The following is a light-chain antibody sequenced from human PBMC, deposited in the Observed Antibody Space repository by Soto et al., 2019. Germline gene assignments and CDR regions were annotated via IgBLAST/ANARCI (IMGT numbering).Light chain of an antibody. CDR3: YSYAGRSNRV. J-gene: IGLJ3*02. Sequence: QSALTQPASVSGSPGQSISISCTGTSRDIGIYNLVSWYQQHPGKAPKLMIYEDTKRPSGVSHRFSASKSGNTASLTISGLQAEDEAEYYCYSYAGRSNRVFGGGTKVTVL. CDR2: EDT. V-gene: IGLV2-23*01. CDR1: SRDIGIYNL.